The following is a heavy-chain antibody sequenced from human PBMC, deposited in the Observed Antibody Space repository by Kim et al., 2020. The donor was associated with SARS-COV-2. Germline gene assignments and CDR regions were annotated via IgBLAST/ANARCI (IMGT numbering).Heavy chain of an antibody. V-gene: IGHV3-11*06. Sequence: ADSMKGRYTNSRDNAKNSMYLQRNSVGSEDTAVYDCARGEGGWLQLGDYWGQGTLVTVSS. D-gene: IGHD5-12*01. J-gene: IGHJ4*02. CDR3: ARGEGGWLQLGDY.